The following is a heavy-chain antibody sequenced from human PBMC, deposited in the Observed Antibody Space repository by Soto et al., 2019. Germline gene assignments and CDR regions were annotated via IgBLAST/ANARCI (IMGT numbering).Heavy chain of an antibody. D-gene: IGHD2-2*01. CDR1: GFIFSSEW. CDR3: AKGVVPAAPYIN. Sequence: EGSLRLSCAASGFIFSSEWMDWVRQAPGKGLVWVSGISGSGGTTYYEDSVKGRFTISRDNSQNTVYLQMNSLRAEDTAVYYCAKGVVPAAPYINWGQGILVTVSS. CDR2: ISGSGGTT. J-gene: IGHJ4*02. V-gene: IGHV3-23*01.